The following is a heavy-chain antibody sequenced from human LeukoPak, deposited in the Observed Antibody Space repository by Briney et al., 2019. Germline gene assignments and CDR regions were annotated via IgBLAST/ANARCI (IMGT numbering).Heavy chain of an antibody. V-gene: IGHV3-7*01. CDR1: GFTFSNYW. CDR2: INQDGGEK. Sequence: PGGSLRLSCVASGFTFSNYWMSWVRQSPGKGLEWVANINQDGGEKYYVDSVKGRFTISRDNAKNSLYLQMKSLRDEDTAIYYCARDYVDLPARVPYFDYWGQGTLVTVSS. J-gene: IGHJ4*02. D-gene: IGHD4-17*01. CDR3: ARDYVDLPARVPYFDY.